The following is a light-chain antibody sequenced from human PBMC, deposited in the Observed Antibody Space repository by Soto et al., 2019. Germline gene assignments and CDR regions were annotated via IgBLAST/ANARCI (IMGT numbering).Light chain of an antibody. CDR1: SSDVGGYNY. J-gene: IGLJ1*01. V-gene: IGLV2-14*01. CDR3: SSYTSSITHV. Sequence: QSVLTQPASVSGSPGQSITISCTGTSSDVGGYNYVSWYQQHPGKAPKLMIYDVSNRPSGVSNRFSGSKPGNTASLTISGLQAEDDAYYYCSSYTSSITHVFGTGTKVTVL. CDR2: DVS.